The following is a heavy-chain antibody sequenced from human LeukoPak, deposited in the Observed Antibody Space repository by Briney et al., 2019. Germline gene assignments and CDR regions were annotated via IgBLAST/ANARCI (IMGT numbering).Heavy chain of an antibody. CDR2: ISYDGSNK. Sequence: GGSLRLSCAASGFTFSSYAMHWVRQAPGKGLEWVAVISYDGSNKYYADSVKGRSTISRDNSKNTLYLQMNSLRAEDTAVYYCARLPITMIVVLSNPYFDYWGQGTLVTVSS. CDR3: ARLPITMIVVLSNPYFDY. CDR1: GFTFSSYA. V-gene: IGHV3-30-3*01. J-gene: IGHJ4*02. D-gene: IGHD3-22*01.